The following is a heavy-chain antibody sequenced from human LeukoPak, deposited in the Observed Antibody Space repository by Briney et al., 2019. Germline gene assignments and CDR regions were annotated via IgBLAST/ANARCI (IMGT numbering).Heavy chain of an antibody. CDR2: IGGDGIA. CDR1: GFTFTSYA. V-gene: IGHV3-48*04. Sequence: GGSLRLSCAASGFTFTSYAMNWVRQAPGKGLEWISYIGGDGIAFYADSVKGRFTASKDDARKSMYLQMNSLRVEDTAVYYCAKDRANWAIDDWGQGTQVTVSS. CDR3: AKDRANWAIDD. D-gene: IGHD7-27*01. J-gene: IGHJ4*02.